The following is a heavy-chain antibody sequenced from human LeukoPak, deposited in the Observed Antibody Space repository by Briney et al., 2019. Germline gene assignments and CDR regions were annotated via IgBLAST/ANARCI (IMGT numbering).Heavy chain of an antibody. V-gene: IGHV3-74*01. CDR2: IDVDGSGT. Sequence: GGSLRLSCVASGFTFSSYRMHWVRQAPGKGLVWVSRIDVDGSGTIYADSVKGRFTISRDDSKNTLYLQMNSLRPEDTAVYYCAKDLTAFLTVYYFDYWGQGTLVTVSS. CDR3: AKDLTAFLTVYYFDY. D-gene: IGHD2/OR15-2a*01. J-gene: IGHJ4*02. CDR1: GFTFSSYR.